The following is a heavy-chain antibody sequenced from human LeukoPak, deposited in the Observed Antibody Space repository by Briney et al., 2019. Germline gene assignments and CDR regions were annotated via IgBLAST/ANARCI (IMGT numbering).Heavy chain of an antibody. D-gene: IGHD3-22*01. V-gene: IGHV3-23*01. CDR2: ISGSGVST. CDR3: AKGLPYYDSSFDS. J-gene: IGHJ4*02. CDR1: GLTLNGYS. Sequence: GGSLRLSCAASGLTLNGYSMSWVRQAPGKGLEWVSAISGSGVSTYYADSVKGRFTISRDSSKNSLYLQMNSLRAEDTAVCYCAKGLPYYDSSFDSWGQGTLVTVST.